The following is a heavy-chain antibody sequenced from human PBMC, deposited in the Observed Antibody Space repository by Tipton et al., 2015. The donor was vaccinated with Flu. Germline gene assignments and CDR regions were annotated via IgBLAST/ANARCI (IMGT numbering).Heavy chain of an antibody. J-gene: IGHJ4*02. V-gene: IGHV3-23*01. CDR1: GFTFSTYA. CDR2: IGGSGVGS. CDR3: AKHMLASFGLTDY. Sequence: GSLRLSCAASGFTFSTYAMSWVRHAPGKELEWVAGIGGSGVGSFYADSVKGRFAISRDDSKNTVYLQVNSLRAEDTAVYYCAKHMLASFGLTDYWGQGTRVTVSS. D-gene: IGHD3-10*01.